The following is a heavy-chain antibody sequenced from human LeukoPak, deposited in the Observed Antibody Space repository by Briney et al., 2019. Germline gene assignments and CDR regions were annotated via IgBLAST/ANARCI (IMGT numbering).Heavy chain of an antibody. D-gene: IGHD3-22*01. V-gene: IGHV3-7*03. CDR2: IKQDGSEK. J-gene: IGHJ4*02. CDR1: GFTFSSYW. Sequence: PGGSLRLSCAASGFTFSSYWMSWVRQAPGKGLELVANIKQDGSEKYYVDSVKGRFTSSRDNSKSTLYLQMNSLRAEDTAVYYCAKAGYYDSRGYYYDHHFDYWGQGTPVTVSS. CDR3: AKAGYYDSRGYYYDHHFDY.